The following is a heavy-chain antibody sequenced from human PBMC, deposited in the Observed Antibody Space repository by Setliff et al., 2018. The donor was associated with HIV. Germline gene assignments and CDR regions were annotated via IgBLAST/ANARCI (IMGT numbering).Heavy chain of an antibody. D-gene: IGHD1-26*01. J-gene: IGHJ4*02. V-gene: IGHV3-23*01. CDR2: IGGSGGST. CDR3: VKDLKWSGNYWGGFDC. Sequence: PGGSLRLSCAASGFTFSSYSMNWVRQAPGKGLEWVSGIGGSGGSTYYADSVKGRFTISRDYSKNMVYLQMSSLRAEDSAVYYCVKDLKWSGNYWGGFDCWGQGTLVTVSS. CDR1: GFTFSSYS.